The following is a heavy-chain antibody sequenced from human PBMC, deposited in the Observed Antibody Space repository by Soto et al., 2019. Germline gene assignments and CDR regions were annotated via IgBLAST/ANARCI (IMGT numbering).Heavy chain of an antibody. CDR1: GFTFSSYG. J-gene: IGHJ4*02. CDR3: AYSPTGYYFDY. CDR2: IWYDGSDK. Sequence: GGSLRLSCAASGFTFSSYGMHWVRQAPGKGLEWVAIIWYDGSDKYYADSVKGRFTISRDNSKNTLYLQMDSLRAEDTAVYYCAYSPTGYYFDYWGQGTLVTVSS. V-gene: IGHV3-33*01. D-gene: IGHD1-1*01.